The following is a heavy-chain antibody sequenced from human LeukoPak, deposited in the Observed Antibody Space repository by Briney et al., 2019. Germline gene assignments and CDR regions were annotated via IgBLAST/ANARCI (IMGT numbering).Heavy chain of an antibody. D-gene: IGHD2-2*01. CDR2: ISAYNGNT. J-gene: IGHJ6*03. Sequence: ASVKVSCKASGYTFTSYGISWVRQAPGQGLEWMGWISAYNGNTNYAQKLQGRVTMTTDTSTSTAYMELRSLRSDDTAVYYCARGSCGSSTSCYYYYYYMDVWGQGTLVTVSS. CDR3: ARGSCGSSTSCYYYYYYMDV. CDR1: GYTFTSYG. V-gene: IGHV1-18*01.